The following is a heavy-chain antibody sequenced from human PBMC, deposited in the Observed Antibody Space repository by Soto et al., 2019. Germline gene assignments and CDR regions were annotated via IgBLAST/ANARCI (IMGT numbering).Heavy chain of an antibody. J-gene: IGHJ4*02. CDR1: GGTFSSYA. CDR2: IIPMFGTA. V-gene: IGHV1-69*12. D-gene: IGHD6-19*01. CDR3: ARALGAGAVAGSAFAY. Sequence: QVQLVQSGAEVKKPGSSVKVSCKASGGTFSSYATSWVRQAPGQGLEWMGGIIPMFGTAHYAQKFQGRVTIAADESTSTAYMELSSLRSEDTAVYYCARALGAGAVAGSAFAYWGQGSLVIVSS.